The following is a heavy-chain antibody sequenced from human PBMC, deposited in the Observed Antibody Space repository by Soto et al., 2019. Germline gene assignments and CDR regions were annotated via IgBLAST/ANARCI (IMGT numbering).Heavy chain of an antibody. D-gene: IGHD6-13*01. Sequence: EVQLLESGGGLVQPGGSLRLSCAASGFRFGSYSMTWVRQAPGKGLGWVSVIGGDAVTTYYADSVKGRFTVSRDNFNNTVHLQMNSLRAEDTAVYYCAKALYSRTYARGLDVCGQGTTVTVSS. J-gene: IGHJ6*02. V-gene: IGHV3-23*01. CDR3: AKALYSRTYARGLDV. CDR1: GFRFGSYS. CDR2: IGGDAVTT.